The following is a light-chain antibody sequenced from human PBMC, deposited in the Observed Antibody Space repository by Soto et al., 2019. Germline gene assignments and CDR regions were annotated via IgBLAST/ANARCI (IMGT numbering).Light chain of an antibody. J-gene: IGLJ2*01. CDR3: SSYTSSGALVV. V-gene: IGLV2-14*01. CDR1: SSDIGGYKY. CDR2: DVS. Sequence: QSALTQPASVSGSPGQSITISCTGTSSDIGGYKYVSWYQQHPGKAPKLMIYDVSNRPSGVSNRFSGSKSGNTASLTISWLQAEDEADYYCSSYTSSGALVVFGGGTKVTVL.